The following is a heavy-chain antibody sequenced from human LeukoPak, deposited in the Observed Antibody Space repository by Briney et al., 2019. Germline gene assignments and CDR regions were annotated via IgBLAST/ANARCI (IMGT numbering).Heavy chain of an antibody. CDR3: ARSFHYGSGRQMSYIDH. CDR2: MYPSGGT. D-gene: IGHD3-10*01. Sequence: ASVQVSCKVSGYTFTTHYIQWVRQAPGQGLEWMGVMYPSGGTAFAQEFQGRVTLTRDTSRSTVFLELRSLRSEDTAVYHCARSFHYGSGRQMSYIDHWGQGTLVTVSS. V-gene: IGHV1-46*01. CDR1: GYTFTTHY. J-gene: IGHJ4*02.